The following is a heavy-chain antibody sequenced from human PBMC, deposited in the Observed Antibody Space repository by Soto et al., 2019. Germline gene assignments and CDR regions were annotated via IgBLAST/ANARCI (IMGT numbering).Heavy chain of an antibody. Sequence: QVHLQESGPGLVKPSETLSLICGVSGYSITSGFYCGWVRQSPGKGLEWLASISYSAKTFYNPSLASRLSIAVDTSKNQFSLRLTSVTAADTALYYCMRGAGARWVRFDSWGQGTLVTVSS. CDR2: ISYSAKT. J-gene: IGHJ4*02. CDR1: GYSITSGFY. V-gene: IGHV4-38-2*01. CDR3: MRGAGARWVRFDS. D-gene: IGHD3-22*01.